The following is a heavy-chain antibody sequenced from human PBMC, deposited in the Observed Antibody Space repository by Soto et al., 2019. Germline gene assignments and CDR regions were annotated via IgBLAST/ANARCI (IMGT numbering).Heavy chain of an antibody. CDR1: GGSFSGYY. D-gene: IGHD3-3*01. CDR2: INHSGST. Sequence: SETLSLTCAVYGGSFSGYYWSWIRQPPGKGLEWIGEINHSGSTNYNPSLKSRVTISVDTSKNQFSLKLSSVTAADTAVYYCARAGRITIFGVVRNFDYWGQGTLVTVSS. J-gene: IGHJ4*02. CDR3: ARAGRITIFGVVRNFDY. V-gene: IGHV4-34*01.